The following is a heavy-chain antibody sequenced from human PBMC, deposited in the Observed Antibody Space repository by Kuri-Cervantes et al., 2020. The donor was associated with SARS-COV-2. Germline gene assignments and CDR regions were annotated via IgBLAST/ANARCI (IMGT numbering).Heavy chain of an antibody. Sequence: GSLRLSCTVSGGSISSYYWSWIRQPAGKGLEWIGRIYTSGSTNYNPSLKSRVTMSVDTSKNQFSLKLSSVTAADTAVYYCAREGDTSWNYNWFDPWGQGTLVIVSS. CDR1: GGSISSYY. CDR2: IYTSGST. CDR3: AREGDTSWNYNWFDP. J-gene: IGHJ5*02. V-gene: IGHV4-4*07. D-gene: IGHD1-7*01.